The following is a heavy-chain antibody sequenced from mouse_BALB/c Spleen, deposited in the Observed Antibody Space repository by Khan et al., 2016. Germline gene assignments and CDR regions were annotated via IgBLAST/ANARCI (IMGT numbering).Heavy chain of an antibody. CDR3: ASTFWYFDD. CDR1: GFAFSRYW. CDR2: INPDSSTI. Sequence: EVQLQESGGGLVQPGGSLKLSCAASGFAFSRYWMSWVRQAPGKGLEWIGEINPDSSTINYTPSLKDKFIISRDNAKHTLYLQMSKVRSEDTALYYCASTFWYFDDWGAGTTVTVSS. V-gene: IGHV4-1*02. J-gene: IGHJ1*01.